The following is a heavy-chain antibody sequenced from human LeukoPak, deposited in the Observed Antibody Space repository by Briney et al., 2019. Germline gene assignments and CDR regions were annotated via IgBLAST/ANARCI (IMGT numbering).Heavy chain of an antibody. CDR1: GFTFSGYP. CDR2: ISQDGTKQ. Sequence: PGGSLRLSCAASGFTFSGYPIHWVRQAPGKGLECVASISQDGTKQYYVDSVRGRFTISRDDAKNSVYLQMNNLRVQDTAVYYCVRRNLFDYWGQGTLVTVSS. V-gene: IGHV3-7*03. CDR3: VRRNLFDY. J-gene: IGHJ4*02.